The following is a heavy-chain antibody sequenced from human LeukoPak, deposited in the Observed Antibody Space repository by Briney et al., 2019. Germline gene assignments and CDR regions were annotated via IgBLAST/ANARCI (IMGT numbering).Heavy chain of an antibody. J-gene: IGHJ5*02. Sequence: GESLKISCKGSGYSFTSYWIGWVRQMPGKGLEWMGIIYPGDSDTRYSPSFQGQVTISADKSISTAYLQWSSLKASDTAMYYCARHAGYSSGWYSGNWFDPWGQGTLVTVSS. CDR3: ARHAGYSSGWYSGNWFDP. V-gene: IGHV5-51*01. CDR1: GYSFTSYW. CDR2: IYPGDSDT. D-gene: IGHD6-13*01.